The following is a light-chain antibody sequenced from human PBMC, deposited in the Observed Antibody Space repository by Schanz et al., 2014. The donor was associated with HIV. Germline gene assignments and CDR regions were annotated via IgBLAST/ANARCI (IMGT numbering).Light chain of an antibody. CDR1: NSNIGNNY. V-gene: IGLV1-51*01. CDR3: GAWDSGRRAVV. Sequence: QSVLTQPPSVSAAPGQRVTISCSGSNSNIGNNYVSWYQQFPGTAPKLLIYDNYQRPSGVPDRFSGSKSGTSATLGITGLQTGDEADYYCGAWDSGRRAVVFGGGTKLTVL. CDR2: DNY. J-gene: IGLJ2*01.